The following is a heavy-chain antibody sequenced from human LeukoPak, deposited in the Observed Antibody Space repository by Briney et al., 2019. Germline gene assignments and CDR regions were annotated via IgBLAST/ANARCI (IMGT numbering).Heavy chain of an antibody. J-gene: IGHJ4*02. Sequence: GGPLRLSCAASGFTFSNYWESWVRQAPGKGREWVGHMKSKTYGRAAEYAAPVKGRFIISRDDSKNTLNVQSDSLKNEDTVLDNCTTVAVYWSQATLATASS. CDR3: TTVAVY. D-gene: IGHD2-21*01. V-gene: IGHV3-15*01. CDR1: GFTFSNYW. CDR2: MKSKTYGRAA.